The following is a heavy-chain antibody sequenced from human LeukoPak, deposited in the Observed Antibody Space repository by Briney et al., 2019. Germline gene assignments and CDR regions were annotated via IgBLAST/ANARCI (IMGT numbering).Heavy chain of an antibody. CDR1: GFTFSSYA. CDR2: ISGSGGST. J-gene: IGHJ4*02. Sequence: QTGGSLRLSCAASGFTFSSYAMSWVRQAPGKGLEWVSAISGSGGSTYYADSVKGRFTISRDNSKNTLYLQMNSLRAEDTAVYYCAKTAKVLTMITFGPSDYWGQGTLVTVSS. CDR3: AKTAKVLTMITFGPSDY. D-gene: IGHD3-16*01. V-gene: IGHV3-23*01.